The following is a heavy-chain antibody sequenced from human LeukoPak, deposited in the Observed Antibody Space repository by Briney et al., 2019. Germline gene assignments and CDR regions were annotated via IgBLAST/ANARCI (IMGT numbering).Heavy chain of an antibody. D-gene: IGHD6-19*01. CDR3: AREIAVAGHIDY. V-gene: IGHV4-59*11. CDR2: IYYSGST. CDR1: GGSISSHY. J-gene: IGHJ4*01. Sequence: SETLSLTCTVSGGSISSHYWSWIRQPPGKGLEWIGYIYYSGSTNYNPSLKSRVTISVDTSKNQFSLKLSSVTAADTAVYYCAREIAVAGHIDYWGQETWSPSPQ.